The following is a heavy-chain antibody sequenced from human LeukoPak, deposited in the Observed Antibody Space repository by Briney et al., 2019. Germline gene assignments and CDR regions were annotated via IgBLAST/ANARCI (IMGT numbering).Heavy chain of an antibody. D-gene: IGHD3-10*01. CDR3: ARADPNASGYFYRFNWFDP. Sequence: SETLSLTCTVSGGSLSSYYWNWVRQPPGKGLEWIGNIYSSGSTDYNPSLKSRVTISLVTSKFQFSLRLNSVTAADTAVYYCARADPNASGYFYRFNWFDPWGQGTLVTVSS. CDR2: IYSSGST. CDR1: GGSLSSYY. V-gene: IGHV4-59*01. J-gene: IGHJ5*02.